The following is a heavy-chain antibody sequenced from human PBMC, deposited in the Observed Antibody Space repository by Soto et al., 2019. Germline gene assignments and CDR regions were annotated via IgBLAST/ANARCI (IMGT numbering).Heavy chain of an antibody. D-gene: IGHD2-21*01. J-gene: IGHJ6*02. CDR2: INPSGGST. CDR3: ARDLGEYYYYYGMDV. CDR1: GYTFTSYY. Sequence: AASVKVSCKASGYTFTSYYMHWVRQAPGQGLEWMGIINPSGGSTSYAQKFQGRVTMTRDTSTSTVYMELSSLRSEDTAVYSCARDLGEYYYYYGMDVWGQGTTVTVSS. V-gene: IGHV1-46*01.